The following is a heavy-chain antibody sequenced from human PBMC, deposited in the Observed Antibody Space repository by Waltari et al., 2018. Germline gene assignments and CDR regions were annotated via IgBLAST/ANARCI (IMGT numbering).Heavy chain of an antibody. Sequence: QVQLQESGPGLVKPSETLSLTCTVSGYSISSGYYWGWIRQPPGQGLEWIGSIYHSGSTYYNPSLKSRVTISVDTSKNQFSLKLSSVTAADTAVYYCARGYIVVVPAAQDYFDYWGQGTLVTVSS. D-gene: IGHD2-2*01. CDR1: GYSISSGYY. V-gene: IGHV4-38-2*02. CDR2: IYHSGST. J-gene: IGHJ4*02. CDR3: ARGYIVVVPAAQDYFDY.